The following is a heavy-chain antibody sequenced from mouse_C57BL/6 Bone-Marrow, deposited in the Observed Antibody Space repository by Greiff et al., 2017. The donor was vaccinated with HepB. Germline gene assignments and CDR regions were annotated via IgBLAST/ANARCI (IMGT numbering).Heavy chain of an antibody. D-gene: IGHD3-3*01. V-gene: IGHV1-82*01. CDR2: IYPGDGDT. CDR3: GRGTAYWEDFDD. J-gene: IGHJ2*01. Sequence: QVQLQQSGPELVKPGASVKISCKASGYAFSSSWMNWVKQRPGKGLEWIGRIYPGDGDTNYNGKFKGKATLTADKSSSTAYMQLSSLTSEDSAVYFSGRGTAYWEDFDDWGQGTTRTVSS. CDR1: GYAFSSSW.